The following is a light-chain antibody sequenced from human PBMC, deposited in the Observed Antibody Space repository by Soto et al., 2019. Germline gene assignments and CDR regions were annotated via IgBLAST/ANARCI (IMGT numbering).Light chain of an antibody. CDR1: QSVSSSY. Sequence: EIVLTQSPGTLSLSPGERATLSCRASQSVSSSYLAWYQQKPGQAPRLLIYGASSRATGIPDRFSGSGSGTDFTLTISRLEPVDFAVYYCQQYGSLPRTFGQGTKVEIK. V-gene: IGKV3-20*01. J-gene: IGKJ1*01. CDR3: QQYGSLPRT. CDR2: GAS.